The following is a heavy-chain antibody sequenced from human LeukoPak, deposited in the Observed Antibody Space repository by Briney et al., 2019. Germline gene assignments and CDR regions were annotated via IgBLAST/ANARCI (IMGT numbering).Heavy chain of an antibody. Sequence: SETLSLTCSVSGGSISGHYWSWIRQPPGKGLEYIGYIYYSGSTKYNPSLKSRVTISVDTSKNHFSLRVNSVTAADTAIYYCARDSGTYHTLNSWGQGTLVTVSP. V-gene: IGHV4-59*11. J-gene: IGHJ5*02. CDR2: IYYSGST. CDR1: GGSISGHY. D-gene: IGHD1-26*01. CDR3: ARDSGTYHTLNS.